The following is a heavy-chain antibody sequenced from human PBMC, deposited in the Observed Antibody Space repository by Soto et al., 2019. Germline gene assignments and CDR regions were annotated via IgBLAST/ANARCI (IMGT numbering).Heavy chain of an antibody. CDR3: ARNVPVTTLGY. Sequence: EVKLVESGGGLVQPGGSLRLSCAASGVTVSNNYMTWVRQAPGKGLELVSSIYSTGNTFYADSVKGRFTISRDNSKNTLYLQMNSLIVEDTAVYYCARNVPVTTLGYWGQGNLVTVSS. J-gene: IGHJ4*02. V-gene: IGHV3-66*01. CDR2: IYSTGNT. D-gene: IGHD4-17*01. CDR1: GVTVSNNY.